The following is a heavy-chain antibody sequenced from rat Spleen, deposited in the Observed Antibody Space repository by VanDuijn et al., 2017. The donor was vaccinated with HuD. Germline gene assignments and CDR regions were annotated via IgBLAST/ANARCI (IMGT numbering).Heavy chain of an antibody. V-gene: IGHV5-22*01. CDR3: ARLTFKGFDY. Sequence: EVQLVESGGGLVQPGRSMKLSCAASGFTFSDYYMAWVRQAPKKGLEWVASISYEGSSTYYGDSVKGRFTISRDNAKSTLYLQMNSLRSEDTATYYCARLTFKGFDYWGQGVMVTVSS. CDR1: GFTFSDYY. J-gene: IGHJ2*01. CDR2: ISYEGSST.